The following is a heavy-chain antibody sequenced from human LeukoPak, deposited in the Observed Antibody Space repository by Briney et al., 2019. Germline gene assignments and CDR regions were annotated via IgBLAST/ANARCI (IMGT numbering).Heavy chain of an antibody. CDR1: GGSFSGYY. CDR3: ASFDGASAFDI. V-gene: IGHV4-34*01. CDR2: INHSGST. J-gene: IGHJ3*02. D-gene: IGHD3-10*01. Sequence: SETLSLTCAVYGGSFSGYYWSWIRQPPGKGLEWIGEINHSGSTNYNPSLKSRVTISVDTSKNQFSLKLSSVTAADTAVYYCASFDGASAFDIWGQGTMVTVSS.